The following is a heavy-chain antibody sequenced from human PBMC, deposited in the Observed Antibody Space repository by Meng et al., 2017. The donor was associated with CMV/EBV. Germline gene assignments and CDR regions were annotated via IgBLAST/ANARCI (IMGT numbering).Heavy chain of an antibody. J-gene: IGHJ6*02. D-gene: IGHD6-13*01. CDR1: GGSISSSSYY. V-gene: IGHV4-39*01. CDR2: IYYSGST. CDR3: ARLAGSSWHLYYYGMDV. Sequence: SETLSLTCTVSGGSISSSSYYWGWIRQPPGKGLEWIGSIYYSGSTYYNPSLKSRVTISVDTSKNQFSLKLSSVTAADTAVYYCARLAGSSWHLYYYGMDVWGQGTTVTVSS.